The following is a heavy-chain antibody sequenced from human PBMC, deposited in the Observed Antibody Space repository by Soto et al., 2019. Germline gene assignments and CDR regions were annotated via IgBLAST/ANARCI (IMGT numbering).Heavy chain of an antibody. V-gene: IGHV1-69*01. CDR3: ARSQGSSTSLEIYYYYYYGMDV. CDR1: GGTFSSYA. J-gene: IGHJ6*02. D-gene: IGHD2-2*01. CDR2: IIPISGTA. Sequence: QVQLVQSGAEVKKPGSSVKVSCKASGGTFSSYAISWVRQAPGQGLEWMGGIIPISGTANYAQKFQGRVTINADESTSTAYMELGSMRSEDTAVYYCARSQGSSTSLEIYYYYYYGMDVWGQGTTVTVSS.